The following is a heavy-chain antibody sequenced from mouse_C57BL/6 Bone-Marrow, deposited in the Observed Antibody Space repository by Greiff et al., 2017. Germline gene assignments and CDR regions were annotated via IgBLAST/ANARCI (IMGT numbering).Heavy chain of an antibody. J-gene: IGHJ4*01. CDR2: ISSGSSTI. V-gene: IGHV5-17*01. D-gene: IGHD1-1*02. CDR3: ARGSYPYYYAMDY. CDR1: GFTFSDYG. Sequence: EVKLVESGGGLVKPGGSLKLSCAASGFTFSDYGMHWVRQAPEKGLEWVAYISSGSSTIYYADTVKGRFTLSRDNAKNTLFLQMTSLRSEDTAMYYCARGSYPYYYAMDYWGQGTSVTVSS.